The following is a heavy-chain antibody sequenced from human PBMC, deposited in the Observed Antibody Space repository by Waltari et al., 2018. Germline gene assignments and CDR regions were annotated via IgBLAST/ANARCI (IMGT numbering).Heavy chain of an antibody. J-gene: IGHJ6*03. CDR3: ARDRPTYGSWSYYYMDV. CDR2: IYTSGST. D-gene: IGHD3-10*01. CDR1: GGSIRSYY. Sequence: QVQLQESGPGLVKPSETLSLTCTVSGGSIRSYYWSWIRQPAGKGLEWIGRIYTSGSTNYNPSLKSRVTMSVYTSKNQFSRKLSSVTAADTAVYYCARDRPTYGSWSYYYMDVWGKGTTVTVSS. V-gene: IGHV4-4*07.